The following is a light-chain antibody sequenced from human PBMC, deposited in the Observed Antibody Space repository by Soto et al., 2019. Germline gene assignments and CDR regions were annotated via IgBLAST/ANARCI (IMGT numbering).Light chain of an antibody. CDR2: DAS. CDR3: QQYGSSWWT. J-gene: IGKJ1*01. V-gene: IGKV3-11*01. Sequence: EVVLTQSPATLSLSPGERATLSCRASQSVGSYLAWYQQKPGQAPRLLIYDASNRATGIPARFSGSGSGTDFTLTISSLEPEDFAVYYCQQYGSSWWTFGQGTKVDI. CDR1: QSVGSY.